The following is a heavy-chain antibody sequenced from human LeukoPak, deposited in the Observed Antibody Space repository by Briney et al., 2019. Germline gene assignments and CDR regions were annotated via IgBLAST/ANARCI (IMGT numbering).Heavy chain of an antibody. CDR1: GYTFTSYG. V-gene: IGHV1-18*01. Sequence: ASVKVSCKASGYTFTSYGISWVRQAPGQGLEWMGWISAYNGNTNYAQKLQGRVTMTTDTSTSTAYMELRRLRSDDTAVYYCATRKTGTEYFQHWGQGTLVTVSS. CDR3: ATRKTGTEYFQH. CDR2: ISAYNGNT. J-gene: IGHJ1*01. D-gene: IGHD1-1*01.